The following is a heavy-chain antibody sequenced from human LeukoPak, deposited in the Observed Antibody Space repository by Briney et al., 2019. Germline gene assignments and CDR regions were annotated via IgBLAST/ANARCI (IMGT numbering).Heavy chain of an antibody. Sequence: GGAPRLSRAAPGFPLWSFALSWVCQAPGRGLGWVSCISGGCSSTHYSGSVKGRFTISRDNSKNTLYLKMNSLRAEDTAVYYCAKSLDCYCSGLYDYWGQGTLVTVSS. CDR2: ISGGCSST. CDR1: GFPLWSFA. J-gene: IGHJ4*02. CDR3: AKSLDCYCSGLYDY. D-gene: IGHD3-10*02. V-gene: IGHV3-23*01.